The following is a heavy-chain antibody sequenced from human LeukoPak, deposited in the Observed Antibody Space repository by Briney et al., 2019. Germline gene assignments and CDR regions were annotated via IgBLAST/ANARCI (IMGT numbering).Heavy chain of an antibody. V-gene: IGHV4-59*01. J-gene: IGHJ5*02. D-gene: IGHD6-19*01. CDR3: ARDRRGLVDP. CDR1: GGSISSYY. Sequence: PSETLSLTCTVSGGSISSYYWSWIRQPPGKGLEWIGYIYYSGSTNYNPSLKSRVTISVDTSKNQFSLKLSSVTAADTAVYYCARDRRGLVDPWGQGTLVTVSS. CDR2: IYYSGST.